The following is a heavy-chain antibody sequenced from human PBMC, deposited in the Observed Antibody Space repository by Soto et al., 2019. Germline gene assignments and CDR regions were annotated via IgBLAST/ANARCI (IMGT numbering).Heavy chain of an antibody. Sequence: PSETLSLTCAVYGGSFSGYYWSWIRQPPGKGLEWIGEINHSGSTNYNPSLKSRVTISVDTSKNQFSLKLSSVTAADTAVYYCARGLDYGGNRNLLDPWGQGTLVTVSS. CDR1: GGSFSGYY. CDR2: INHSGST. J-gene: IGHJ5*02. V-gene: IGHV4-34*01. CDR3: ARGLDYGGNRNLLDP. D-gene: IGHD4-17*01.